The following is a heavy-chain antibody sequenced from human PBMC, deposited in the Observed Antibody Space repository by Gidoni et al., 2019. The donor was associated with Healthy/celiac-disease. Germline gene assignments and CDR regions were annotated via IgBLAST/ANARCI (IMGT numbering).Heavy chain of an antibody. J-gene: IGHJ4*02. CDR3: ARGSTVTTPYFDY. CDR1: GGSFSGYY. CDR2: INHSGST. D-gene: IGHD4-17*01. Sequence: QVQLQQWGAGLLKPSETLSLTCAVYGGSFSGYYWSWIRQPPGKGLEWIGEINHSGSTHYNPSLKSRVTISVDTSKNQFSLKLSSVTAADTAVYYCARGSTVTTPYFDYWGQGTLVTVSS. V-gene: IGHV4-34*01.